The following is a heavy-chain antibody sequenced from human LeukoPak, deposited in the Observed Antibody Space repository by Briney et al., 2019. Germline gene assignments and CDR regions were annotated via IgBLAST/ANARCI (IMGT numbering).Heavy chain of an antibody. J-gene: IGHJ5*02. D-gene: IGHD3-16*01. CDR3: AEEGGTFNWFDP. V-gene: IGHV1-69*01. CDR2: ILPMLGRG. Sequence: SVKVSCKASGGTFRTTGISWLRQAPGQGPEWMGGILPMLGRGNYPQKLQGRVTITAEESTNTVYMELSGLRSEDTATYYCAEEGGTFNWFDPWGQGTLVTVSA. CDR1: GGTFRTTG.